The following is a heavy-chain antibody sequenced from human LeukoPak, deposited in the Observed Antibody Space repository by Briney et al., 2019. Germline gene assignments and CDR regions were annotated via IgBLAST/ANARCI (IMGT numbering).Heavy chain of an antibody. Sequence: GGSLRLSCAASAFSLSTYSMNWVRQTPGKRLECLSHISVSGTIHYADSVKGRFSISRDNGRNSVSLQMNRLRVGDTGVYFCATAPRGASDYIDVWGRGTTVSVSS. CDR1: AFSLSTYS. D-gene: IGHD1-26*01. CDR2: ISVSGTI. CDR3: ATAPRGASDYIDV. J-gene: IGHJ6*03. V-gene: IGHV3-48*01.